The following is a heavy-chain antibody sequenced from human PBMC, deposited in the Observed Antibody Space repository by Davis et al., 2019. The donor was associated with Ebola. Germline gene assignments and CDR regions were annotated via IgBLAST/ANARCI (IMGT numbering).Heavy chain of an antibody. J-gene: IGHJ5*02. D-gene: IGHD2-15*01. V-gene: IGHV5-51*01. CDR2: IYPGDSDT. Sequence: GESLKTPCKGSGYSFTSYWIGRVRQMPGQRLEWMGIIYPGDSDTRYSPSFQGQVTISADKSISTAYLQWSSLKASDTAMYYCARLGGYCSGGSCYRANWFDPWGQGTLVTVSS. CDR1: GYSFTSYW. CDR3: ARLGGYCSGGSCYRANWFDP.